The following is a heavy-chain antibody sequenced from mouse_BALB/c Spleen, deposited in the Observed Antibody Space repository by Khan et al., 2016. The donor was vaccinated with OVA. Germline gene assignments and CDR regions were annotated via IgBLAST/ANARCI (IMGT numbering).Heavy chain of an antibody. CDR1: GYTFSSYG. CDR3: AIGKYYGNSSSFGY. CDR2: ILPDSGRK. V-gene: IGHV1-9*01. D-gene: IGHD1-1*01. Sequence: QVQLKQSGPELMKPGATVKISCKATGYTFSSYGIEWVKQRPGQGLEWIGEILPDSGRKNYNEKFKGKATFTADTSSNTAYMQLSNLTYDDSAVYYCAIGKYYGNSSSFGYWGQGTLVTVSS. J-gene: IGHJ3*01.